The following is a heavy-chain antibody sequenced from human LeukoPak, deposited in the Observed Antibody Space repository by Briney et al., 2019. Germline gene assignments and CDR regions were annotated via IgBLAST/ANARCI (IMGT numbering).Heavy chain of an antibody. J-gene: IGHJ3*02. Sequence: GGSLRLSCAASGFTFSSYSMNWVRQAPGKGLEWVSSISSSSSYIYYADSVKGRFTISRDNAKNSLYLQMNSLRAEDTAVYYCARERIGSYYFDIWGQGTMVTVSS. CDR3: ARERIGSYYFDI. V-gene: IGHV3-21*01. CDR1: GFTFSSYS. CDR2: ISSSSSYI. D-gene: IGHD1-26*01.